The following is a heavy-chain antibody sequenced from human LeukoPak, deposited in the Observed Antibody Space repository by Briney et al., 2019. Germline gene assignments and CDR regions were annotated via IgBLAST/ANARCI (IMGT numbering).Heavy chain of an antibody. CDR3: AREHYYDSTAYLD. D-gene: IGHD3-22*01. CDR1: GDSISRYY. CDR2: IYYGGDT. Sequence: SETLSLTCTVSGDSISRYYWSWIRQSPGKGLEWIGYIYYGGDTNYNPSLKSRVTISVDTSKNQISLKLTSVTAADTAVYYCAREHYYDSTAYLDWGQGTLVSVSS. V-gene: IGHV4-4*08. J-gene: IGHJ4*02.